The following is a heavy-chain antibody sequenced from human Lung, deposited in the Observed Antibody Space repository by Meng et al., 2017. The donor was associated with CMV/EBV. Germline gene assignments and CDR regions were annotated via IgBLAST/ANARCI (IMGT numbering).Heavy chain of an antibody. J-gene: IGHJ4*02. CDR2: IYYSGST. CDR3: ARVAGTSSGPDY. Sequence: PVSGGGISRSVYYWGWIRQPPGKGLEWIGNIYYSGSTYYNPSLKSRVTISVDTSKNQFSLKLSSVTAADTAVYYCARVAGTSSGPDYWGQGTLVTVSS. CDR1: GGGISRSVYY. V-gene: IGHV4-39*01. D-gene: IGHD1-1*01.